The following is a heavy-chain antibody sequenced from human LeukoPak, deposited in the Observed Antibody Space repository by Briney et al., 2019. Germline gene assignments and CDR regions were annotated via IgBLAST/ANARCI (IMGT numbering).Heavy chain of an antibody. J-gene: IGHJ4*02. Sequence: SETLSLTCAVYGGSFSGYYWSWIRQPPGKGLEWIGEINHSGSTNYNPSLKSRVTISVDTSKNQFSLKLSSVTAADTAVYYCARGRYSDPRNFDYWGQGTLVTVSS. CDR2: INHSGST. CDR3: ARGRYSDPRNFDY. D-gene: IGHD5-12*01. CDR1: GGSFSGYY. V-gene: IGHV4-34*01.